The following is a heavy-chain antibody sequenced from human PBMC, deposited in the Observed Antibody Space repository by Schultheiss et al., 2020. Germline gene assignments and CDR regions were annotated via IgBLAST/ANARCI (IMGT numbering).Heavy chain of an antibody. V-gene: IGHV3-48*03. J-gene: IGHJ4*02. CDR2: ISSGASTI. CDR1: GFTFSSYE. D-gene: IGHD2-15*01. Sequence: GGSLRLSCAASGFTFSSYEMNWVRQAPGRGLEWVSYISSGASTIFYADSVKGRFTISRDNSKDTLYLQMNSLRAEDTALYYCAKRVAFYFDYWGQGTLGTVSS. CDR3: AKRVAFYFDY.